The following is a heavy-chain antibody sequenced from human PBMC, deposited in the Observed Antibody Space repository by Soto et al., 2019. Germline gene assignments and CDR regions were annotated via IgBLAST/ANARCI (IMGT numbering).Heavy chain of an antibody. D-gene: IGHD1-1*01. V-gene: IGHV5-51*01. Sequence: ESLKISCKCYEDSFSSHWIAWVRQMPGKGLEWMGTIYPGDSDTRYSPSCEGRVSMSADESISTAYLQWGSLQASDPAIYYCARGDTYNSSWNFDLCARGPLVTVSS. CDR2: IYPGDSDT. CDR1: EDSFSSHW. CDR3: ARGDTYNSSWNFDL. J-gene: IGHJ2*01.